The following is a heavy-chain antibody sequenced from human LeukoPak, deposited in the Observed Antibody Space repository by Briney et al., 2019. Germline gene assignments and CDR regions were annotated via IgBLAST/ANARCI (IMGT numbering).Heavy chain of an antibody. Sequence: SETLSLTCTVSGGSISSSSYYWGWIRQPPGKGLEWIGSIYYSGSTYYNPSLKSRVTISVDTSKNQFSLKLSSVTAADTAVYYCERLSYDSSGYKYYFDYWGQGTLVTVSS. CDR1: GGSISSSSYY. CDR3: ERLSYDSSGYKYYFDY. J-gene: IGHJ4*02. CDR2: IYYSGST. V-gene: IGHV4-39*01. D-gene: IGHD3-22*01.